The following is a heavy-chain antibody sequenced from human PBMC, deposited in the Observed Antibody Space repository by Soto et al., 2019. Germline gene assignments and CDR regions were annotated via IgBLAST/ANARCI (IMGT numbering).Heavy chain of an antibody. CDR3: AAGEASSRNLAPYYLDF. Sequence: LSLTCTVSGGSMRNYFWTWIRQPPGKGLEWIGYIHYSGTTSFFPSYTPSLRSRVTISEDTSKNQFSLKLLSVTTADTAVYFCAAGEASSRNLAPYYLDFWGQGTLVTVSS. J-gene: IGHJ4*02. CDR1: GGSMRNYF. CDR2: IHYSGTT. V-gene: IGHV4-59*01. D-gene: IGHD6-13*01.